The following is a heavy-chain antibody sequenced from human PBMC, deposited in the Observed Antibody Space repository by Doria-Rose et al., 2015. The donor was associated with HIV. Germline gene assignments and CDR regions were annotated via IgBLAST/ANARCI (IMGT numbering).Heavy chain of an antibody. CDR2: ISWNSDSL. CDR3: AKDKGAVAGSHGMDV. V-gene: IGHV3-9*01. D-gene: IGHD6-19*01. Sequence: GKGLEWVSGISWNSDSLGYAESVKGRFSISRDNAKNSLYLQMNSLGPEDTALYYCAKDKGAVAGSHGMDVWGQGTTVTVSS. J-gene: IGHJ6*02.